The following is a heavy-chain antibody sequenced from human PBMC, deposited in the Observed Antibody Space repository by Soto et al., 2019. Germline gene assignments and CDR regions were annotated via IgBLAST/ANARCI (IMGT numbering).Heavy chain of an antibody. D-gene: IGHD3-10*01. V-gene: IGHV4-38-2*01. Sequence: SETLSLTXAVSGYSISSGYYWGWIRQPPGKGLEWIGSIYHSGSTYYNPSLKSRVTISVDTSKNQFSLKLSSVTAADTAVYYCARVYYGSGSYYKSYYYYGMDVWGQGTTVTVSS. J-gene: IGHJ6*02. CDR3: ARVYYGSGSYYKSYYYYGMDV. CDR1: GYSISSGYY. CDR2: IYHSGST.